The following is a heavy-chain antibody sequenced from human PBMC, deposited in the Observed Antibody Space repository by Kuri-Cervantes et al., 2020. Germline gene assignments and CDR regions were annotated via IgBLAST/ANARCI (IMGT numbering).Heavy chain of an antibody. Sequence: GESLKISCAASGFTLSSYAMSWVRQAPGKGLEWVAVISYDGSNKYYADSVKGRFTISRDNSKNTLYLQMNSLRAEDTAVYYCAKDPLAYGGHYFDYWGQGTLVTVSS. CDR2: ISYDGSNK. CDR1: GFTLSSYA. J-gene: IGHJ4*02. CDR3: AKDPLAYGGHYFDY. D-gene: IGHD4-23*01. V-gene: IGHV3-30*18.